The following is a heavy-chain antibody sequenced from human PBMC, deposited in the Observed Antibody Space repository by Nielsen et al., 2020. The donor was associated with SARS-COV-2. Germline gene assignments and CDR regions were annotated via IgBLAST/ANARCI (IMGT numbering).Heavy chain of an antibody. CDR3: ARGRPYGSGSFYYYYYYYMDV. Sequence: SETLSLTCAVYGGSFSGYYWSWIRQPPGKGLEWIGEINHSGSTNYNPSLKSRVTISVDTSKNQFSLKLSSVTAADTAVYYCARGRPYGSGSFYYYYYYYMDVWGKGTTVTVSS. CDR2: INHSGST. J-gene: IGHJ6*03. CDR1: GGSFSGYY. V-gene: IGHV4-34*01. D-gene: IGHD3-10*01.